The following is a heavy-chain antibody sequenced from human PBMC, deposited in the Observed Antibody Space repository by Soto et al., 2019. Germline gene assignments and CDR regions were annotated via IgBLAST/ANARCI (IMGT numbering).Heavy chain of an antibody. CDR1: GASFSGYY. D-gene: IGHD3-10*01. V-gene: IGHV4-34*01. Sequence: SEPLSLTCAVYGASFSGYYWSWIRQPPGKGMEWIGEINHSGSTNYNPSLKSRVTISEDTSKNQFSLKLSSVTAADTAVYYCARRGRMVLGVIITHFDYWGQGTLVS. CDR3: ARRGRMVLGVIITHFDY. CDR2: INHSGST. J-gene: IGHJ4*02.